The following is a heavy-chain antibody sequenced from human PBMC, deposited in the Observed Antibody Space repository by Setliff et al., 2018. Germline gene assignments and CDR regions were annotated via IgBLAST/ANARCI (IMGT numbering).Heavy chain of an antibody. D-gene: IGHD3-22*01. V-gene: IGHV4-38-2*02. J-gene: IGHJ4*02. CDR2: IGHTGSI. Sequence: KPSETLSLTCTVSGYSISSGYIWGWIRQPPGKGLEWVGNIGHTGSINYNPSLKSRVTISIDTSKNQFSLKLSSVTAAGTAVYYCARESRYYYDNLGTLDYWGQGTLVTVSS. CDR3: ARESRYYYDNLGTLDY. CDR1: GYSISSGYI.